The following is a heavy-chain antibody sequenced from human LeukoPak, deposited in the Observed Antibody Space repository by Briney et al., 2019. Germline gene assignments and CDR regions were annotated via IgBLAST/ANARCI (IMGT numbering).Heavy chain of an antibody. J-gene: IGHJ4*02. V-gene: IGHV3-23*01. Sequence: GGSLRLSCAASGFTFGSYSMTWVRQAPGKGLEWVSVISADSAATFYADSVKGRFTISRDNGRNTVFLQMSSLRAEDTALYYCARKSASGNYPLDYWGQGTLVTVSS. CDR3: ARKSASGNYPLDY. CDR2: ISADSAAT. CDR1: GFTFGSYS. D-gene: IGHD3-10*01.